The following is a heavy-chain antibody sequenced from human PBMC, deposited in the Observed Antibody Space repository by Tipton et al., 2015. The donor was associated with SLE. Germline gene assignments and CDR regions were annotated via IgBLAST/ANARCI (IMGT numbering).Heavy chain of an antibody. CDR3: ARTNGYQHYFHYMDV. CDR2: IYYSGTT. V-gene: IGHV4-59*07. Sequence: TLSLTCSLSGGSMSSYYWNWIRQSPGKGLEWIGSIYYSGTTKYNPSLEGRIIISVETSNRFSLRLNSVTAADTAVYYCARTNGYQHYFHYMDVWGQGTAVTVSS. CDR1: GGSMSSYY. D-gene: IGHD2-2*01. J-gene: IGHJ6*03.